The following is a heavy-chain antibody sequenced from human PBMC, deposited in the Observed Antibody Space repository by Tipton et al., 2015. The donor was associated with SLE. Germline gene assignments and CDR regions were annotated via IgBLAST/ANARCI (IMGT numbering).Heavy chain of an antibody. Sequence: LRLSCTVSGGSISSGGYYWSWIRQSPGKGLEWIGYISYSGSTNYNSSLKSRLTISVDTSKNQFSLKLSSVTAADTAVYYCARDSEKAFDIWGQGTMVTVSS. CDR1: GGSISSGGYY. CDR3: ARDSEKAFDI. J-gene: IGHJ3*02. CDR2: ISYSGST. V-gene: IGHV4-31*02.